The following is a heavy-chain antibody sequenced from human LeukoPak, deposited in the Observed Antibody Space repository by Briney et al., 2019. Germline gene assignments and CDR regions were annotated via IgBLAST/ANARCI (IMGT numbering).Heavy chain of an antibody. CDR1: GYTLTELS. V-gene: IGHV1-2*02. CDR3: ARPSYSGSSTLGDAFDI. J-gene: IGHJ3*02. D-gene: IGHD1-26*01. CDR2: INPNSGGT. Sequence: GASVKVSCKVSGYTLTELSMHWVRQAPGQGLEWMGWINPNSGGTNYAQKFQGRVTMTRDTSISTAYMELSRLRSDDTAVYYCARPSYSGSSTLGDAFDIWGRGTMVTVSS.